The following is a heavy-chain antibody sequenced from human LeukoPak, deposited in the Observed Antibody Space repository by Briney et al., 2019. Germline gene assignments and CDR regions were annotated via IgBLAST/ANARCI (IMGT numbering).Heavy chain of an antibody. CDR1: GYTLTELS. V-gene: IGHV1-24*01. CDR3: ATGLSMRPKYYYDSSGYYYY. J-gene: IGHJ4*02. CDR2: FDPEDGET. Sequence: GASVKVSCKVSGYTLTELSMHWVRQAPGKGLEWMGGFDPEDGETIYAQKFQGRVTMTEDTSTDTAYVELSSLRSEDTAVYYCATGLSMRPKYYYDSSGYYYYWGQGTLVTVSS. D-gene: IGHD3-22*01.